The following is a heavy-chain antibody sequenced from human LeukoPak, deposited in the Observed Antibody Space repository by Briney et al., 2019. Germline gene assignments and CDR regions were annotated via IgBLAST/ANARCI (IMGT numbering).Heavy chain of an antibody. CDR1: GFSFSSYG. CDR2: ISGSGGST. J-gene: IGHJ4*02. CDR3: ANGEYQLLLPDIGY. D-gene: IGHD2-2*01. Sequence: GGSLRLSCAASGFSFSSYGMSWVRQAPGKGLEWVSAISGSGGSTYYADSVKGRFTISRDNSKNTLYLQMNSLRAEDTAVYYCANGEYQLLLPDIGYWGQGTLVTVSS. V-gene: IGHV3-23*01.